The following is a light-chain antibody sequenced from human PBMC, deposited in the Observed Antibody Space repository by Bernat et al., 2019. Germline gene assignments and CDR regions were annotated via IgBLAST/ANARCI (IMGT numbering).Light chain of an antibody. J-gene: IGLJ3*02. CDR1: SSDVGGHNY. CDR3: NSYTNSSTRV. CDR2: DVS. Sequence: QSALTQPASVSGSPGQSITISCTGTSSDVGGHNYVSWYQHHPGKAPKLMIYDVSNRPSGGSSRFSGSKSGNTASLTISGLQTEDEADYYCNSYTNSSTRVFGGGTKLTVL. V-gene: IGLV2-14*03.